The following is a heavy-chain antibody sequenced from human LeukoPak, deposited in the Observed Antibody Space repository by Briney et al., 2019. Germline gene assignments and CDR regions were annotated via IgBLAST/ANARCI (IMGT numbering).Heavy chain of an antibody. CDR3: ARVHCSSTSCSYYYYYGMDV. CDR2: IKQDASEK. J-gene: IGHJ6*02. Sequence: GGSLRLSCAASGFTFSSYWMSWVRQAPGKGLQGVANIKQDASEKYYVDSVKGRFTISRDNAKNSLYLQMNSLRAEHKAVYYCARVHCSSTSCSYYYYYGMDVWGQGTTVTVSS. V-gene: IGHV3-7*01. CDR1: GFTFSSYW. D-gene: IGHD2-2*01.